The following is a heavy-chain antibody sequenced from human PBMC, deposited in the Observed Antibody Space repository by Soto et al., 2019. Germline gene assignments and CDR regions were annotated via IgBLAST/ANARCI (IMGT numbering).Heavy chain of an antibody. D-gene: IGHD3-22*01. J-gene: IGHJ4*02. CDR3: ARGRYDSSGYYYPFDY. CDR2: IYHSGST. V-gene: IGHV4-30-2*01. CDR1: GGSISSGGYS. Sequence: PSETLSLTCAVSGGSISSGGYSWSWIRQPPGKGLEWIGYIYHSGSTYYNPSLKSRVTISVDRSKNQFSLKLSSVTAADTAMYYCARGRYDSSGYYYPFDYWGQGTLLTVST.